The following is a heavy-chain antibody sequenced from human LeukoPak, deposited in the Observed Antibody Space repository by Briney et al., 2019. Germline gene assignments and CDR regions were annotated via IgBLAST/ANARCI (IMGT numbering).Heavy chain of an antibody. D-gene: IGHD3-10*01. J-gene: IGHJ4*02. Sequence: SLXLSCSASGFTFSYYAIHWVRQAPGKGLEWVALIWSDGSNKYYADSVKGRITISRDNSKNTVYLQMNSLRAEDTAVYYCARELFSSGSCPDGWGQGTLVTVSS. CDR1: GFTFSYYA. CDR3: ARELFSSGSCPDG. CDR2: IWSDGSNK. V-gene: IGHV3-33*01.